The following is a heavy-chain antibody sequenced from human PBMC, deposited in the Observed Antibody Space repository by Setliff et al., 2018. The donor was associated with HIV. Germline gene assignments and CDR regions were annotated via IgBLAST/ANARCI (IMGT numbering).Heavy chain of an antibody. CDR2: IYTSGST. J-gene: IGHJ6*03. Sequence: SETLSLTCTVSGGSISSDNYYWSWIRQHPGKGLEWIGRIYTSGSTKYNPSLRGRLRVSLDTSRNQFSLRMTSVTAADAAVYYCARGQLDLRAPMFYYMDVWGKGTSVTVSS. CDR3: ARGQLDLRAPMFYYMDV. CDR1: GGSISSDNYY. D-gene: IGHD3-10*02. V-gene: IGHV4-39*07.